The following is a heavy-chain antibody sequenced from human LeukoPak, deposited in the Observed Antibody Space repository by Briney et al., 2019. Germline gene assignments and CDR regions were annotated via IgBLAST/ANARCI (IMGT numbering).Heavy chain of an antibody. CDR3: ARGVIVGATPFDY. CDR1: GFTFSSYS. D-gene: IGHD1-26*01. V-gene: IGHV3-21*01. J-gene: IGHJ4*02. Sequence: GGSLRLSCAASGFTFSSYSMNWVRQAPGKGLEWVSSISSSSSYIYYADSVKGLFTIYRDNAKNSLYLQMNSVRAEDTAVYYCARGVIVGATPFDYWGQGTLVTVSS. CDR2: ISSSSSYI.